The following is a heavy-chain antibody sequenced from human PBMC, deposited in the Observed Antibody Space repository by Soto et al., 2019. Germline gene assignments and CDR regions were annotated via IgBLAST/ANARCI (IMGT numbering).Heavy chain of an antibody. D-gene: IGHD7-27*01. CDR3: ARGELGIWYYYYSGMDV. CDR2: IIPIFGTA. V-gene: IGHV1-69*01. J-gene: IGHJ6*02. Sequence: QVQLVQSGAEVKKPGSSVKVSCKASGGTFSSYAISWVRQAPGQGLEWMGGIIPIFGTANYAQTFQGRVTITADESTCTAYMELSSLRSADTAVYYWARGELGIWYYYYSGMDVWGQGTTVTVT. CDR1: GGTFSSYA.